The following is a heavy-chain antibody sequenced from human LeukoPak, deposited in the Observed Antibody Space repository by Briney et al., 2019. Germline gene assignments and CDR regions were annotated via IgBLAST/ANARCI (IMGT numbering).Heavy chain of an antibody. Sequence: SVKVSCKASGYTFTSYGISWVRQAPGQGLEWMGGIIPIFGTANYAQKFQGRVTVTTDESTTTAYMELSSLRSEDTAVYYCARVRAKYYYDSSGYDHEAFDIWGQGTMVTVSS. D-gene: IGHD3-22*01. V-gene: IGHV1-69*05. CDR3: ARVRAKYYYDSSGYDHEAFDI. J-gene: IGHJ3*02. CDR2: IIPIFGTA. CDR1: GYTFTSYG.